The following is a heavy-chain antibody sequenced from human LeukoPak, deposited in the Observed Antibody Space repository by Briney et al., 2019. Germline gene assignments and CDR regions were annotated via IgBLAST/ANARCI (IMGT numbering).Heavy chain of an antibody. J-gene: IGHJ6*03. V-gene: IGHV3-30*02. CDR3: AKGSFYCTSSTCPQYYYYMDV. CDR2: MRNDGNEK. Sequence: GGFLRLSCAASGSTFTRYGMHWVRQAADRRLEWVSFMRNDGNEKYYADSVKGRSTISRDDCRNTVLLQMNSLTAEDTAVYYCAKGSFYCTSSTCPQYYYYMDVWGTGTTVTVSS. CDR1: GSTFTRYG. D-gene: IGHD2/OR15-2a*01.